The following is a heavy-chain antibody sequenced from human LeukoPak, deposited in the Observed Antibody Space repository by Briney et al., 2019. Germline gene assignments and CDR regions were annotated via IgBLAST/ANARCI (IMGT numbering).Heavy chain of an antibody. V-gene: IGHV3-7*05. CDR3: ARDLRYFDWLSSFDY. D-gene: IGHD3-9*01. CDR1: GFTFSSYW. CDR2: IKQDGSEK. Sequence: PGGSLRLSCATSGFTFSSYWMSWVRQAPGKGLEWVGNIKQDGSEKYYVDSVKGRFTISRDNAKNSLYLQMNSLRAEDTALYYCARDLRYFDWLSSFDYWGQGTLVTVSS. J-gene: IGHJ4*02.